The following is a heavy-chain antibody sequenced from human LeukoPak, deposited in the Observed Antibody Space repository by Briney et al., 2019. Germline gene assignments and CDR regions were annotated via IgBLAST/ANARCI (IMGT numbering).Heavy chain of an antibody. V-gene: IGHV3-7*03. CDR2: IKQDGSEK. D-gene: IGHD2-15*01. Sequence: GGSLRLSCAASGFTFSSYWMSWVRQAPGKGLEWVANIKQDGSEKYYVDSVKGRFTISRDNAKNSLYLQMNSLRAEDTAVYYCARGVGYCSGGSCYWFDPWGQGTLVTVSS. J-gene: IGHJ5*02. CDR1: GFTFSSYW. CDR3: ARGVGYCSGGSCYWFDP.